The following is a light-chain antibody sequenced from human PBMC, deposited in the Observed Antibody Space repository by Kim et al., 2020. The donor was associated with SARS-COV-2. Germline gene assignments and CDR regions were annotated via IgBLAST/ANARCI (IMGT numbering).Light chain of an antibody. J-gene: IGKJ4*01. CDR1: QSVSSN. CDR3: QQYNNWPLLT. CDR2: GAS. Sequence: EIVMTQSPATLSVSPGERVTLSCRASQSVSSNLAWYQQKPGQTPRLLIYGASTRATGIPARFSGSGSGTEFTLTISSLQSEDFAVYYCQQYNNWPLLTFGGGTKVDIK. V-gene: IGKV3-15*01.